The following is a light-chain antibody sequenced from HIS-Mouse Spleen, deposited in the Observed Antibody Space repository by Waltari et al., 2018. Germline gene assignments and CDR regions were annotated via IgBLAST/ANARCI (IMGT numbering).Light chain of an antibody. CDR1: ALPKKS. V-gene: IGLV3-10*01. CDR3: YSTDSSGNHRV. J-gene: IGLJ2*01. CDR2: EDS. Sequence: SYELTQPHSASVSPGQTARITCSGDALPKKSAYWYQHKSGQAPMLVIYEDSKRPTGIPERFSGSSSGTMATLTISGAQVEDEADYYCYSTDSSGNHRVFGGGTKLTVL.